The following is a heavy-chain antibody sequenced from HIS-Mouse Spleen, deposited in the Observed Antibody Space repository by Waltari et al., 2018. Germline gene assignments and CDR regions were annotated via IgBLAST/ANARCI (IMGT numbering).Heavy chain of an antibody. D-gene: IGHD1-26*01. Sequence: QVQLVESGGGVVQPGRSLRLSCAASVFTVSSYGLHWVRQAPGKGLEWVAVISYDGSNKYYADSVKGRFTISRDNSKNTLYLQMNSLRAEDTAVYYCAKVNSGSYYFDYWGQGTLVTVSS. V-gene: IGHV3-30*18. CDR3: AKVNSGSYYFDY. J-gene: IGHJ4*02. CDR1: VFTVSSYG. CDR2: ISYDGSNK.